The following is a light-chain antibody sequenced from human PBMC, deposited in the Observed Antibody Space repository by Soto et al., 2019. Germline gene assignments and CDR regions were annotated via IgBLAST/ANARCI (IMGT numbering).Light chain of an antibody. CDR2: VAS. J-gene: IGKJ1*01. Sequence: DIQMTQSPSSLSASVGDRVTITCRASQGISNYLAWYQQQPGKVPKLLIYVASTLQSGVPSRFSGSRSGTDFTLTISSLQTEDVATYYCQKYNSAPWTFGQGTKVEIK. V-gene: IGKV1-27*01. CDR1: QGISNY. CDR3: QKYNSAPWT.